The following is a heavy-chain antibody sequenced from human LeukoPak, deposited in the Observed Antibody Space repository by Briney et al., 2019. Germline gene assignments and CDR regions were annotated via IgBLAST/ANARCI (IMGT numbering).Heavy chain of an antibody. D-gene: IGHD3-3*01. CDR1: GYTLTSYA. J-gene: IGHJ3*02. V-gene: IGHV7-4-1*02. CDR3: AREPFTYYDFWSGYRDAFDI. CDR2: INTNTGNP. Sequence: ASVKVSCKASGYTLTSYAMNWVRQAPGQGLEWMGWINTNTGNPTYAQGFTGRFVFSLDTSVSTAYLQISSLKAEDTAVYYCAREPFTYYDFWSGYRDAFDIWGQGTMVTVSS.